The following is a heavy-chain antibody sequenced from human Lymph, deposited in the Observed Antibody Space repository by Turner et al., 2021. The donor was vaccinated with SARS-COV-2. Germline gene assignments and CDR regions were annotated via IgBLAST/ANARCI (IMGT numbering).Heavy chain of an antibody. CDR3: ARGRRDSYSGSYYSWFDP. V-gene: IGHV1-69*04. J-gene: IGHJ5*02. CDR1: GGTFSSYA. Sequence: QVQLVQSGAEVKKPSSSVKVPCKASGGTFSSYAIRWVRQAPGQGLEWMGRIIHILGIANYAQKFQGRVTITADKSTSTAYMELSSLRSEDTAVYDCARGRRDSYSGSYYSWFDPWGQGTLVTVSS. D-gene: IGHD1-26*01. CDR2: IIHILGIA.